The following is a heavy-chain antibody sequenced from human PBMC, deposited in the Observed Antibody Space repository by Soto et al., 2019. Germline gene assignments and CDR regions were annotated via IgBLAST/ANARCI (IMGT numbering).Heavy chain of an antibody. CDR1: GFTFSTYT. V-gene: IGHV3-21*01. CDR3: TRDKCGSTCNFRSFDP. Sequence: EVQLVESGGGLVKPGGSLRLSCAASGFTFSTYTMNWVRQAPGKGLQWVSSISSSSSYIYYADSVKGRFTISRDNAKNSLYLQMNSLRAEDTAVYYCTRDKCGSTCNFRSFDPLGQGTLVSVSS. J-gene: IGHJ5*02. D-gene: IGHD2-21*01. CDR2: ISSSSSYI.